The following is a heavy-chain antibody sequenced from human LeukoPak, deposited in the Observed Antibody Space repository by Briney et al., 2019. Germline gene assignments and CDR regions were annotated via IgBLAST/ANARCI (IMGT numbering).Heavy chain of an antibody. D-gene: IGHD2-2*01. CDR3: ARGSRVVVVSYYYYMDV. CDR1: GYTFTSYD. V-gene: IGHV1-8*01. Sequence: GASVTVSFTASGYTFTSYDINWVRQATGQGLEWMGWMNPNSGNTGYAQKFQGRVTMTRNTSISTAYMELSSLRSGDTAVYYCARGSRVVVVSYYYYMDVWGKGTTVTVSS. CDR2: MNPNSGNT. J-gene: IGHJ6*03.